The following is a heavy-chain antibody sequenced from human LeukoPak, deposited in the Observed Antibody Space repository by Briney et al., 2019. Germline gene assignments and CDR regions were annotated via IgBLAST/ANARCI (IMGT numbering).Heavy chain of an antibody. Sequence: GGSLRLSCAASGFTFSSYAMTWVRQAPGKGLEWVANINQDGGTEYYVDSMKGRFTISRDNAKNLVYLQINSLRAEDTAVYFCARHTLWRFDYWGQGALVTVSS. CDR3: ARHTLWRFDY. CDR1: GFTFSSYA. CDR2: INQDGGTE. J-gene: IGHJ4*02. D-gene: IGHD1-1*01. V-gene: IGHV3-7*01.